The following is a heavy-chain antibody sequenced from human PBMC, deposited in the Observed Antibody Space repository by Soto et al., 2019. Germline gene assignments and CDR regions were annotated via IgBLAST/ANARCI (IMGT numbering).Heavy chain of an antibody. D-gene: IGHD5-18*01. CDR3: ARSGGGYSYGYLDY. J-gene: IGHJ4*02. CDR2: IIPIFGTA. Sequence: SVKVSCKASGGTFSSYAISWVRQAPGQGLEWMGGIIPIFGTANYAQKFQGRVTITADKSTSTAYMELSSLRSEDTAVYYCARSGGGYSYGYLDYWGQGTLVTVSS. V-gene: IGHV1-69*06. CDR1: GGTFSSYA.